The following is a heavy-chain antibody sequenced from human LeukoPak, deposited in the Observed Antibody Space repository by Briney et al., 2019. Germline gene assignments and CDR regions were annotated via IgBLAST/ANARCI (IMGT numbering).Heavy chain of an antibody. D-gene: IGHD5-24*01. CDR1: GGSFSGYY. Sequence: SETLSLTCVVYGGSFSGYYWSWIRQPPGKGLEWTGEIHPSGSTNYNPSLKSRVTISVDTSKNQFSLKLSSVTAADTAVYFCSRGSDTYKSGVDWGQGTLVTVSS. V-gene: IGHV4-34*01. J-gene: IGHJ4*02. CDR2: IHPSGST. CDR3: SRGSDTYKSGVD.